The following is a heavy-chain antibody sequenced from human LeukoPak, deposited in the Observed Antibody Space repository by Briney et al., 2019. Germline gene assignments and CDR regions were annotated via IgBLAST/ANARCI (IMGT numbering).Heavy chain of an antibody. V-gene: IGHV4-38-2*01. CDR1: GYSISSGYY. J-gene: IGHJ4*02. CDR3: ARNFGSSWYYFDY. CDR2: IYYSGNT. D-gene: IGHD6-13*01. Sequence: PSETLSLTCAVSGYSISSGYYWGWIRQPPGKGLEWIGYIYYSGNTNYNPSLKSRVTISVDTSNNQFSLKLSSVTAADTAVYYCARNFGSSWYYFDYWGQGTLVTVSS.